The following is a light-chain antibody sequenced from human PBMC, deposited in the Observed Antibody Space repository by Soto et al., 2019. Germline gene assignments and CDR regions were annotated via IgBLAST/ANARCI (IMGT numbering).Light chain of an antibody. CDR1: NIGSKS. CDR3: QVWDSSSDHVV. V-gene: IGLV3-21*04. CDR2: YDS. Sequence: SYELTQPPSVSVAPGKTARITCGGNNIGSKSVHWYQQTPGQAPVLVIYYDSDRPSGIPERFSGSNSGNTATLTISRVEAGDEADYYCQVWDSSSDHVVFGGGTKLIVL. J-gene: IGLJ2*01.